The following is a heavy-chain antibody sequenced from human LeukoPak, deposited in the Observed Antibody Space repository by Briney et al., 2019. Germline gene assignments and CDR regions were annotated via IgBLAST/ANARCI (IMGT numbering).Heavy chain of an antibody. Sequence: GGSLRLSCATSGFTFSSYAMSWVRQAPGKGLEWVSSISSSGGSTYYADSVKGRFTISRDNSKNTLYLQMNSLRAEDTAVYYCARGLWFGELLFAFDIWGQGTMVTVSS. CDR3: ARGLWFGELLFAFDI. D-gene: IGHD3-10*01. V-gene: IGHV3-23*01. J-gene: IGHJ3*02. CDR2: ISSSGGST. CDR1: GFTFSSYA.